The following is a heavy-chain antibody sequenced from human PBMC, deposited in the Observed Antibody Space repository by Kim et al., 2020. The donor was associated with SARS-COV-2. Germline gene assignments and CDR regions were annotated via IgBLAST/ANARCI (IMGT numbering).Heavy chain of an antibody. D-gene: IGHD3-10*01. CDR3: ARAGITMVRGVIPYFDY. J-gene: IGHJ4*02. Sequence: VKGRFTISRDNAKNSLYLQMNSLRDEDTAVYYCARAGITMVRGVIPYFDYWGQGTLVTVSS. V-gene: IGHV3-48*02.